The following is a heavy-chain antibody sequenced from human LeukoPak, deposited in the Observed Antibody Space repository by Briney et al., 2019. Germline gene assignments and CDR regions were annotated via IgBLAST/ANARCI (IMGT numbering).Heavy chain of an antibody. Sequence: QTLSLTCAISGDSVSSNSAAWNWIRQSPSRGLEWLGRTYYRSKWYNDYAVSVKSRITINPDTSKNQFSLQLNSVTPEDTAVYYCASEAPSSRWEYYYYMDVWGKGTTVTVSS. D-gene: IGHD6-13*01. J-gene: IGHJ6*03. CDR2: TYYRSKWYN. CDR1: GDSVSSNSAA. CDR3: ASEAPSSRWEYYYYMDV. V-gene: IGHV6-1*01.